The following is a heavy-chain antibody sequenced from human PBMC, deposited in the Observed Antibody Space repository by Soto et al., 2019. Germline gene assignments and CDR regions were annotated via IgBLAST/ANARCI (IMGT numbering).Heavy chain of an antibody. J-gene: IGHJ6*04. CDR2: IQSGGPT. CDR3: ARDDVLCDGGRCYGVPLDV. D-gene: IGHD2-15*01. Sequence: EVQLVESGGGLVQPGGSLRLSCAASGFTVSSKYMSWVRQAPGKGLEWVSLIQSGGPTYYADSVKGRFTISRDTSENTVHLQMDSLRAEDTAVYYCARDDVLCDGGRCYGVPLDVWCKGTTVTVSS. CDR1: GFTVSSKY. V-gene: IGHV3-66*01.